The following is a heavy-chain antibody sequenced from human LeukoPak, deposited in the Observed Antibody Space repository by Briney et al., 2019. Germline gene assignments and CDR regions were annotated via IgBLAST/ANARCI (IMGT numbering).Heavy chain of an antibody. J-gene: IGHJ4*02. D-gene: IGHD1-20*01. V-gene: IGHV3-23*01. CDR1: GFSLSSYE. Sequence: GGSLRLSCVASGFSLSSYEMNWVRQAPGKGLEYVSPISASGLSTYYTDSVRGRFTNSRDNSKNTLYLQMHSLRAEDTAVYYCAKETSITGAGDFWGQGALVTVSS. CDR2: ISASGLST. CDR3: AKETSITGAGDF.